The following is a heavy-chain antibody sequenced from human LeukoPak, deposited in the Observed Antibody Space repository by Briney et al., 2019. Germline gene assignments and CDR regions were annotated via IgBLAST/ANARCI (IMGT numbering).Heavy chain of an antibody. V-gene: IGHV3-21*01. CDR3: ARDPPYYYDSSGYWVDY. Sequence: GGSLRLSCAASGFTFSSYSMNWVRQAPGRGLEWASSISSSSSYIYYADSVKGRFTISRDNAKNSLYLQMNSLRAEDTAVYYCARDPPYYYDSSGYWVDYWGQGTLVTVSS. CDR2: ISSSSSYI. J-gene: IGHJ4*02. D-gene: IGHD3-22*01. CDR1: GFTFSSYS.